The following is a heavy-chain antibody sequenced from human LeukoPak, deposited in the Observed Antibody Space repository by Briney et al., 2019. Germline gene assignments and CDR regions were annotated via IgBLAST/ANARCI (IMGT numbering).Heavy chain of an antibody. D-gene: IGHD3-10*01. V-gene: IGHV1-69*13. CDR2: IIPIFVEA. CDR1: RCTFSSYA. Sequence: GASVTVSCKASRCTFSSYAISWVRPARGQGLEGMGGIIPIFVEANYAQKSQGRVTTPADESTSTAYMNLNSLRSEATAVYYFAREGDYYGSGSYYNVWFDPCGQGTLVTVSS. J-gene: IGHJ5*02. CDR3: AREGDYYGSGSYYNVWFDP.